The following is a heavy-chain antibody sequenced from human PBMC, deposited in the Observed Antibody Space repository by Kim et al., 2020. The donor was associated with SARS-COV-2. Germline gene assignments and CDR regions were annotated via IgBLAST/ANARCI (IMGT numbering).Heavy chain of an antibody. D-gene: IGHD2-21*02. CDR2: RI. Sequence: RITYSPSLKSRVTMSVDTSKNQFSLNLKSLTAADTGVYFCARTLPLIRRDVWGQGTTVTVSS. V-gene: IGHV4-4*06. J-gene: IGHJ6*02. CDR3: ARTLPLIRRDV.